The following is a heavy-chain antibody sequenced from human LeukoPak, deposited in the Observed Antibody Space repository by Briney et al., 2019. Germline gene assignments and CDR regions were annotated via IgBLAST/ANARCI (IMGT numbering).Heavy chain of an antibody. CDR2: ISSSSSYI. CDR1: GFTFSSYS. D-gene: IGHD6-25*01. V-gene: IGHV3-21*01. CDR3: ARAGYSSVGDAFDI. J-gene: IGHJ3*02. Sequence: GGSLRLSCAASGFTFSSYSMNWVRQAPGKGLEWVSSISSSSSYIYYADSVMGRFTISRDNAKNSLYLQMNSLRAEDTAVYYCARAGYSSVGDAFDIWGQGTMVTVSS.